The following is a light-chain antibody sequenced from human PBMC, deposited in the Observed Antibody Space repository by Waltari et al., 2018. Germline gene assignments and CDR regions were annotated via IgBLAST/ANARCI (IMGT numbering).Light chain of an antibody. CDR3: QQFKSFLFT. CDR2: GTS. CDR1: QGVSSY. V-gene: IGKV1-8*01. Sequence: AIRLTQSPSSIAASTGDKVTITCRASQGVSSYLAWYQQKPGKAPNLLIYGTSTLQSGVPSRFSGSQSGTEFTLTISSLQPEDFATYYCQQFKSFLFTFGQGTRLDIK. J-gene: IGKJ5*01.